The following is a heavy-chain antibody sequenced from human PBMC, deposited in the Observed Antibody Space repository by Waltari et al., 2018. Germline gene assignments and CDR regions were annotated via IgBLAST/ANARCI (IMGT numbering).Heavy chain of an antibody. D-gene: IGHD7-27*01. CDR2: IKSKSDGAIT. V-gene: IGHV3-15*01. CDR3: TTLDAPWGG. Sequence: EVQLVESGGGFVKPGDSLRLSSAASGFTFTPAWLTWVRQAPGKGLEWVGRIKSKSDGAITDFAAPVRGRFSISRDDSQNMVFLQMNSLRTEDTAVYYCTTLDAPWGGWGHGTLVTVSS. CDR1: GFTFTPAW. J-gene: IGHJ4*01.